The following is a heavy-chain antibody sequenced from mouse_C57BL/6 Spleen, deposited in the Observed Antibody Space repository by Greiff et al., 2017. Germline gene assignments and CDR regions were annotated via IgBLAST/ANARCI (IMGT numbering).Heavy chain of an antibody. CDR3: AREAAYYCNSGNRVY. CDR1: GYAFSSSW. J-gene: IGHJ4*01. V-gene: IGHV1-82*01. CDR2: IYPGDGDT. Sequence: QVQLKQSGAELVKPGASVKISCKASGYAFSSSWMNWVKQRPGKGLEWIGRIYPGDGDTNYNGKFKGKATLTADKSSSTAYMQLSSLTSEDSAVYFCAREAAYYCNSGNRVYWGQGTSVTVSS. D-gene: IGHD2-10*01.